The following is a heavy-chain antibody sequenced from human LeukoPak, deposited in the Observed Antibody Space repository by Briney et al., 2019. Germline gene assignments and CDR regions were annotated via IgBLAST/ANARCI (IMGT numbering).Heavy chain of an antibody. Sequence: GGSLRLSCAASGFTFSSYEMNWVRQAPGKGLEWVSYISSSGSTIYYADSVKGRFTISRDNAKNSLYLQMNSLRAEDTAVYYCARGLSQGRGEDYWGQGTLVTVSS. D-gene: IGHD3-16*01. J-gene: IGHJ4*02. CDR3: ARGLSQGRGEDY. CDR1: GFTFSSYE. V-gene: IGHV3-48*03. CDR2: ISSSGSTI.